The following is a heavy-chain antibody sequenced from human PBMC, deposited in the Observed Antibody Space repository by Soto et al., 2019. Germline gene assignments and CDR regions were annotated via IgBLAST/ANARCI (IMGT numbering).Heavy chain of an antibody. D-gene: IGHD4-4*01. V-gene: IGHV1-3*01. CDR3: ARGRDYSNYFPLDGMGA. CDR1: GYTFTSYA. J-gene: IGHJ6*02. Sequence: ASVKVSCKASGYTFTSYAMHWVRQAPGQRLEWMGWINAGNGNTRYSQKFQGRVTITRDTSASTAYMELSSLRSEDTAVYYCARGRDYSNYFPLDGMGAWGQGTTVTVS. CDR2: INAGNGNT.